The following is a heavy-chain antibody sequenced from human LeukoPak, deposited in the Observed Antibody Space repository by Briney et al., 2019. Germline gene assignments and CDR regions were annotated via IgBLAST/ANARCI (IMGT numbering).Heavy chain of an antibody. Sequence: PSETLSLTCAVSGVSISSSNWWSWVRQPPGKGLEWIGEIYHSGSTNYNPSLKSRVTISVDKSKNQFSLKLSSVTAADTAVYYCAREYCSGGSCYWNWGQGTLVTVSS. D-gene: IGHD2-15*01. CDR2: IYHSGST. CDR1: GVSISSSNW. V-gene: IGHV4-4*02. CDR3: AREYCSGGSCYWN. J-gene: IGHJ4*02.